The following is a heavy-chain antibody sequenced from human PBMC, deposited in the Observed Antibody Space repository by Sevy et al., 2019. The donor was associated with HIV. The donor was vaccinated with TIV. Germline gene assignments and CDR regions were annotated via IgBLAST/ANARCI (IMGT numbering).Heavy chain of an antibody. Sequence: HGGSLRLSCATFGFNFRNSWMAWVRQTPGKGLEFLADIKQDGYETYYMDSVKGRFTISRDNAKNSLHLQMNSLRAEDTAMYFCVRHKEEGASVLDYWGQGTPVTVS. CDR2: IKQDGYET. J-gene: IGHJ4*02. CDR1: GFNFRNSW. V-gene: IGHV3-7*03. D-gene: IGHD1-26*01. CDR3: VRHKEEGASVLDY.